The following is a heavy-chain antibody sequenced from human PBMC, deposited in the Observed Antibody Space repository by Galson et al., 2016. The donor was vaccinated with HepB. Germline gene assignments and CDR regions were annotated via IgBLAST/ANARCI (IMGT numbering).Heavy chain of an antibody. V-gene: IGHV4-4*02. CDR1: GGSNSSSFW. Sequence: SETLSLTCAVSGGSNSSSFWWSWVRQPPGKGPEWIGEIYHSESANYESSLKSRVTISLDKSKNQFSLKLSSVTAADTAVYYCARRGIFGVVGGLDVWGQGTTVAVSS. D-gene: IGHD3-3*01. CDR3: ARRGIFGVVGGLDV. J-gene: IGHJ6*02. CDR2: IYHSESA.